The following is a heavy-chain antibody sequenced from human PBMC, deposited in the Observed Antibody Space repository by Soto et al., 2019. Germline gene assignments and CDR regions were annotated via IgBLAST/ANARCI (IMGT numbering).Heavy chain of an antibody. V-gene: IGHV3-7*01. J-gene: IGHJ3*02. CDR3: ASYLTGDAFDI. D-gene: IGHD7-27*01. CDR2: IKQDGSEK. CDR1: GFTFSSYW. Sequence: GGSLRLSCAASGFTFSSYWMSWVRQAPGKGLEWGANIKQDGSEKYYVDSVKGRFTISRDNAKNSLYLQMNSLRAEDTDVYCFASYLTGDAFDIWGQGTMVTVSS.